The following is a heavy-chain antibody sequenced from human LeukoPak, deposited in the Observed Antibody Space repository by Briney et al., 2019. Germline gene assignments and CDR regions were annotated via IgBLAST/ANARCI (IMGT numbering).Heavy chain of an antibody. V-gene: IGHV7-4-1*02. CDR3: ARRPYCTNGVCYGELGFDP. Sequence: RASVKVSCTASGYTFTSYGMNWVRQAPGHGLEWMGWINTNTGNPTYAQGFTGRFVFSLDTSVSTAYLQISSLKAEDTAVYYCARRPYCTNGVCYGELGFDPWGQGTLVTVSS. J-gene: IGHJ5*02. D-gene: IGHD2-8*01. CDR2: INTNTGNP. CDR1: GYTFTSYG.